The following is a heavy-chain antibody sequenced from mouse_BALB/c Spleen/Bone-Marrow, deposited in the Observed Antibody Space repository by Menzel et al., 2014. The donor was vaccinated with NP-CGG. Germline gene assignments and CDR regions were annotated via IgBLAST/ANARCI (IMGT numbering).Heavy chain of an antibody. CDR1: GYSFTSFW. Sequence: EVQLQQSGTVLARPGTSVKMSRKASGYSFTSFWMHWIKQRPGQGLQWIGAIYPGNGDTSYTQNFKGKAKLTAVTSASTAYMELSSLTNEDSAVYYCTRSAARSDYWGQGTTLTASS. J-gene: IGHJ2*01. D-gene: IGHD3-1*01. CDR2: IYPGNGDT. V-gene: IGHV1-5*01. CDR3: TRSAARSDY.